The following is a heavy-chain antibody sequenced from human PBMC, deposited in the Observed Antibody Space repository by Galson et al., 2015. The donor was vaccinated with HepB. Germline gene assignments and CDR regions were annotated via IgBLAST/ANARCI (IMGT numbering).Heavy chain of an antibody. Sequence: SVKVSCKASGYTFTSYAMHWVRQAPGQRLEWMGWVNAGNGNTKYSQKFQGRVTITRDTSASTAYMELSSLRSEDTAVYYCAREAAAGGGYYFDYWGQGTLVTVSS. CDR2: VNAGNGNT. CDR3: AREAAAGGGYYFDY. V-gene: IGHV1-3*01. D-gene: IGHD6-13*01. CDR1: GYTFTSYA. J-gene: IGHJ4*02.